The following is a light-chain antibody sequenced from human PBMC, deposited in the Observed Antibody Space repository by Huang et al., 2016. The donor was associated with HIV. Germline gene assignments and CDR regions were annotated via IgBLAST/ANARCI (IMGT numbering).Light chain of an antibody. CDR1: QSVRSD. J-gene: IGKJ2*01. Sequence: EIVMTQSPATLSVSPGERATLSCRASQSVRSDLAWYQQKPGQAPRLLIFGATSRATGIPVRCSGSGSGTEFTLTISSLQSEDFAVYYCQQYNNWPPYTCGQGTKLEIK. CDR3: QQYNNWPPYT. CDR2: GAT. V-gene: IGKV3-15*01.